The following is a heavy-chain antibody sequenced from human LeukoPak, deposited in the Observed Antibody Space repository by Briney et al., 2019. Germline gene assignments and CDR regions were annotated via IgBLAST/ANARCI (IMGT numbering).Heavy chain of an antibody. V-gene: IGHV3-66*01. CDR3: ARDKGFWSSGWLDY. Sequence: GGSLRLSCVASGFTFSNFWMHWVRQAPGKGLEWVSVIYSGGSTYYADSVKGRFTISRDNSKNTLYLQMNSLRAEDTAVYYCARDKGFWSSGWLDYWGQGTLVTVSS. CDR2: IYSGGST. J-gene: IGHJ4*02. CDR1: GFTFSNFW. D-gene: IGHD6-19*01.